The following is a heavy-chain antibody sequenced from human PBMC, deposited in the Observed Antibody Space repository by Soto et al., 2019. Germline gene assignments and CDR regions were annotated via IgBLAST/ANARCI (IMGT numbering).Heavy chain of an antibody. Sequence: QLQLQESGPGLVTPSETLSLTCTISGGSISTYYWGFIRQPPGKGLEWVAYVFHSGNTDSNPSLKSRVNMSVDTSKNQFSLKLKSVTAADTAVYYCARGTQLWYSRHVDVWGRGTLVTVSS. J-gene: IGHJ2*01. CDR2: VFHSGNT. D-gene: IGHD5-18*01. V-gene: IGHV4-59*01. CDR1: GGSISTYY. CDR3: ARGTQLWYSRHVDV.